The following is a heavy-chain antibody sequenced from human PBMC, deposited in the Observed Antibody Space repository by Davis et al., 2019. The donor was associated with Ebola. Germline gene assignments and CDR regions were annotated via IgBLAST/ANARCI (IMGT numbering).Heavy chain of an antibody. CDR1: GFTFSNYG. CDR2: IWYDGSNK. J-gene: IGHJ4*02. CDR3: ARGITVGYFDY. V-gene: IGHV3-33*01. D-gene: IGHD3-16*01. Sequence: PGGSLRLSCAASGFTFSNYGMHWVRQAPGKGLEWVTIIWYDGSNKYYVDSVKGRFSISRDNSKNTLYLQMNSLRAEDTAMYYCARGITVGYFDYWGQGTLVTVSS.